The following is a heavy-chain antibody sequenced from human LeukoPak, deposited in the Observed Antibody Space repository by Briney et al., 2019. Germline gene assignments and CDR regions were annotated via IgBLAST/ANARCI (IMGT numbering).Heavy chain of an antibody. CDR1: GFTFSSNW. CDR2: IKPDGSAE. D-gene: IGHD6-13*01. CDR3: ARANNSSWHN. V-gene: IGHV3-7*01. Sequence: GGSLRLSCATSGFTFSSNWMSWVRHAPGRGLEWVANIKPDGSAEYYAASVKGRFTVSRDNAKNLLYLQMNSLRVEDTAVYYCARANNSSWHNWGQGTLVTVSS. J-gene: IGHJ4*02.